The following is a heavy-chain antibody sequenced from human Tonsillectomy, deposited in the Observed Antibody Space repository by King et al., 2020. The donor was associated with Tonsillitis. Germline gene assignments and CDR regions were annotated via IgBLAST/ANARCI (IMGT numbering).Heavy chain of an antibody. J-gene: IGHJ1*01. V-gene: IGHV3-15*01. Sequence: VQLVESGGGLVKPGGSLRLSCAASGFTFSNAWMSWVRQAPGKGLEWVGRIKSKTDGGTTDYAAPVKGRFTISRDDSKNTLYLQMNSLKTEDTAVYYCTTGVRYCSSTSCYVLEYFHHWGQGTLVTVSS. D-gene: IGHD2-2*01. CDR1: GFTFSNAW. CDR2: IKSKTDGGTT. CDR3: TTGVRYCSSTSCYVLEYFHH.